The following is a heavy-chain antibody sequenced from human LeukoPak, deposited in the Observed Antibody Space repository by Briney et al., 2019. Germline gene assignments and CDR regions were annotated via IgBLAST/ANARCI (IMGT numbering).Heavy chain of an antibody. CDR2: FDPEDGET. J-gene: IGHJ4*02. D-gene: IGHD3-22*01. CDR3: ATLGYDSSGYYYDY. CDR1: GYTLTELS. Sequence: ASVKVSCKVSGYTLTELSMHWVRQAPGKGLEWMGGFDPEDGETIYAQKFQGRVTMTEDTSTDTAYMELSSLRSEDTAVYYCATLGYDSSGYYYDYWGQGTLVTVSS. V-gene: IGHV1-24*01.